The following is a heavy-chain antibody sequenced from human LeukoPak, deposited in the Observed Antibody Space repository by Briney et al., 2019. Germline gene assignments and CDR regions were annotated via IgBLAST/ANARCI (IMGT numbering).Heavy chain of an antibody. CDR2: VSYDGSNK. J-gene: IGHJ4*02. CDR3: ANTYYDFWSGFSEYYFDY. D-gene: IGHD3-3*01. V-gene: IGHV3-30*18. CDR1: GFTFSSYG. Sequence: GRSLRLSCAASGFTFSSYGMHWVRQAPGKGLEWVAVVSYDGSNKYYADSVKGRFTISRDNSKNTLYLQMNSLRAEDTAVYYCANTYYDFWSGFSEYYFDYWGQGTLVTVSS.